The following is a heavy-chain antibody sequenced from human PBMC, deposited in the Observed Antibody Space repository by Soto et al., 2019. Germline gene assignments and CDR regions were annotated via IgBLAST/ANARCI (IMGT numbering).Heavy chain of an antibody. CDR3: AKADGDYNIAY. CDR1: GFTFSNYA. Sequence: EVQLLESGGGLVQPGGSLRLSCAASGFTFSNYAMSWVRQAPGKGLEWVSTISPTGTSPYYADSVKGRFTISRDNSKNPLYLQMNSLRAEDTAVYYCAKADGDYNIAYWGQGTLVTVSS. J-gene: IGHJ4*02. V-gene: IGHV3-23*01. CDR2: ISPTGTSP. D-gene: IGHD4-17*01.